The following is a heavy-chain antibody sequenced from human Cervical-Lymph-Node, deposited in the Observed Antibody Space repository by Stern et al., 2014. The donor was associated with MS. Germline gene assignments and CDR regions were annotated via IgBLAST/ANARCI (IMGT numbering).Heavy chain of an antibody. Sequence: MQLVESGPEVKKPGASVMVSCKTSGYPFTNYYIHWVRQAPGQGLEWMGIINTNGCVTASAQKFQGKITITTDTSSPSISMRLITLTSEDTAMYYCTRAVGGVGREWGQGTLVFVSS. V-gene: IGHV1-46*01. CDR1: GYPFTNYY. CDR2: INTNGCVT. D-gene: IGHD3-16*01. J-gene: IGHJ4*02. CDR3: TRAVGGVGRE.